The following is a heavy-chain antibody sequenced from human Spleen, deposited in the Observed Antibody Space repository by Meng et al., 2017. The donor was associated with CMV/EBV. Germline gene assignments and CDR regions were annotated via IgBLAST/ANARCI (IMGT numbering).Heavy chain of an antibody. V-gene: IGHV3-64*02. Sequence: SGFNFSISAMHWVRQAPGKGLEYVSGTNYNGGSTYYADSVKGRFTISRDNSKNTLYLEMGSLRAEDMAVYYCARDGGDGYTIYYFDCWGQGTLVTVSS. CDR3: ARDGGDGYTIYYFDC. CDR2: TNYNGGST. D-gene: IGHD5-24*01. CDR1: GFNFSISA. J-gene: IGHJ4*02.